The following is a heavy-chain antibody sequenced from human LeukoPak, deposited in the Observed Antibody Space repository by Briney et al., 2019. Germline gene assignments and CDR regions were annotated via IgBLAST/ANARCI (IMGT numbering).Heavy chain of an antibody. CDR3: ARDTGATTVAISYYFDY. CDR2: IYHSGST. J-gene: IGHJ4*02. V-gene: IGHV4-38-2*02. D-gene: IGHD1-26*01. CDR1: DDSITMYY. Sequence: SETLSLTCSVSDDSITMYYWTWIRQPPGKGLEWIGSIYHSGSTYYNPSLKSRVTISVDTSKNQFSLKLSSVTAADTAVYYCARDTGATTVAISYYFDYWGQGTLVTVSS.